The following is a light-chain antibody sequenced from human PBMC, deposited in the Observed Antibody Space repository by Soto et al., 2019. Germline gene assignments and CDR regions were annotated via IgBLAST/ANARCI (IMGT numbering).Light chain of an antibody. Sequence: DIVMTQSTVTLSVSPGDIATLSCRASQSVGHNLAWFQQKPGQAPRLLIYGASAGATGIPDRFSGSGFGTEFTLTISSLQSEDLAVYYCQQYNNWPRTFGQGTKVEMK. CDR1: QSVGHN. CDR3: QQYNNWPRT. V-gene: IGKV3-15*01. J-gene: IGKJ1*01. CDR2: GAS.